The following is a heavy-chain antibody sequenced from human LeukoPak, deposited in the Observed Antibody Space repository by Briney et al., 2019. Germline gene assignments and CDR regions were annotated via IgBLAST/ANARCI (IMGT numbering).Heavy chain of an antibody. V-gene: IGHV4-30-4*01. CDR3: ARAPLIDSSGYPY. D-gene: IGHD3-22*01. J-gene: IGHJ4*02. Sequence: SETMSLTCTVSGGSISSGDYYWSWIRQPPGKGLEWIGYIYYGGSTYYNPSLKSRVPISVDTSKNQFSLKLSSVTAADTAVYYCARAPLIDSSGYPYWGQGTLITVSS. CDR1: GGSISSGDYY. CDR2: IYYGGST.